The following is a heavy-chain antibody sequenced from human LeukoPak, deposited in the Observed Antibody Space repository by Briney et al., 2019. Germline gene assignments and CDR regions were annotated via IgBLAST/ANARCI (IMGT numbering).Heavy chain of an antibody. CDR3: ARGGDSSGYYLLDDFDI. V-gene: IGHV4-34*01. CDR2: INHSGSS. Sequence: SETLSLTCAVYGGSFSGYYWSWIRQPPGKGLEWIGEINHSGSSNYNPSLKSRVTISVDTSKNQFSLKLSSVTAADTAAYYCARGGDSSGYYLLDDFDIWGQGTMVTVSS. CDR1: GGSFSGYY. D-gene: IGHD3-22*01. J-gene: IGHJ3*02.